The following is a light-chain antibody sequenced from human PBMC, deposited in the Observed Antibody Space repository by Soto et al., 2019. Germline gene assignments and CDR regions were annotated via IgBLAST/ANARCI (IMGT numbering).Light chain of an antibody. CDR3: QQSYSSPPT. Sequence: IQMTQCPSSLSASVEDRVIITCRASQSISNHLNWYQQKPGKAPKLLIFAASSLQSGVPSRFSGSRSGPDFTLTISSLQPEDFATYYCQQSYSSPPTFGQGTK. J-gene: IGKJ1*01. V-gene: IGKV1-39*01. CDR1: QSISNH. CDR2: AAS.